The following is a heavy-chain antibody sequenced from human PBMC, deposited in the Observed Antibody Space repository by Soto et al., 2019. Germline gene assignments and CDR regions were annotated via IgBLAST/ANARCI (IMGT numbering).Heavy chain of an antibody. D-gene: IGHD4-17*01. CDR2: IYYSGST. J-gene: IGHJ6*02. CDR3: ARETGRRADYGDHGYYYYYGMDV. Sequence: PSETLSLTCTVSGGSISSGGYYWSWIRQHPGKGLEWIGYIYYSGSTYYNPSLKSRVTISVDTSKNQFSLKLSSVTAADTAVYYCARETGRRADYGDHGYYYYYGMDVWGQGTTVTVSS. V-gene: IGHV4-31*03. CDR1: GGSISSGGYY.